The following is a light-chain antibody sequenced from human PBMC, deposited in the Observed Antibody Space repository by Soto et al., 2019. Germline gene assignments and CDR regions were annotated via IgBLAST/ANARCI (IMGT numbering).Light chain of an antibody. V-gene: IGKV3-11*01. CDR1: QTVASY. Sequence: EIVLTQSPATLSLSPGERATLSCRASQTVASYLAWYQQKSGQAPRLLIYDASNRATGIPARFSGSGSGTDFTLTISSLEPEDFAVYYCQHRSDWSRTFGQGTKVEIK. J-gene: IGKJ1*01. CDR3: QHRSDWSRT. CDR2: DAS.